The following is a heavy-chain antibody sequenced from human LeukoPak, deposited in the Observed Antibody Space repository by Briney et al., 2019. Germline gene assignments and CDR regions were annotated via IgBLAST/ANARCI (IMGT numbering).Heavy chain of an antibody. CDR1: GGSISSSSYY. V-gene: IGHV4-39*01. CDR3: ARQGKQPPSD. J-gene: IGHJ4*02. CDR2: IYYSGST. Sequence: SETLSLTCTVSGGSISSSSYYWGWIRQPPGKGLEWIGSIYYSGSTYYNPSLKSRVTISVDTSKNQFSLKLSSVTAADTAVYYCARQGKQPPSDWGQGTLVTVSS. D-gene: IGHD6-13*01.